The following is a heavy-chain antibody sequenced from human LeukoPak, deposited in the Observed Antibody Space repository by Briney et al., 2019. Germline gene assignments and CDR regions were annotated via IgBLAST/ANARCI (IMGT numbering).Heavy chain of an antibody. CDR1: GFTFSSYG. D-gene: IGHD2-2*01. CDR2: ISYDESNK. J-gene: IGHJ6*02. Sequence: PGVSLRLSCAASGFTFSSYGMHWVRQAPGKGLEWVAVISYDESNKYYADSVKGRFTISRDNSKNTLYLQMNSLRAEDTFFFQAEDGIRYCSSTSCHYYYYYYGMDVWGQGTTVTVSS. V-gene: IGHV3-30*03. CDR3: EDGIRYCSSTSCHYYYYYYGMDV.